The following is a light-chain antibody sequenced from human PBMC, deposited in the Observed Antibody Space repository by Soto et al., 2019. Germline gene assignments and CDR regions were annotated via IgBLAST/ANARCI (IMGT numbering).Light chain of an antibody. CDR1: QSVSSK. CDR3: QQYNNSPT. V-gene: IGKV3-15*01. CDR2: GAS. Sequence: EIVMTQSPATLSVSPGERATLSCRASQSVSSKLAWYQQKPGQAPRLLIYGASTRATGVPARFSGSGSGTEFTLTISRPQSEDCAVYYCQQYNNSPTFGQGTKLEIK. J-gene: IGKJ2*01.